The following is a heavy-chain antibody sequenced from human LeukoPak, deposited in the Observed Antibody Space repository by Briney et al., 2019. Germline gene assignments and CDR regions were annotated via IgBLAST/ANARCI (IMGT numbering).Heavy chain of an antibody. J-gene: IGHJ4*02. CDR3: AREGNGLLSKDFDY. Sequence: GASVKVSCKSSGFTFTDYYIHWVRQAPGQGLEWMGYIGPHSSATSSPQEFQGRVTMTRDTSMSTAYMELTRLTSDDTAVYYCAREGNGLLSKDFDYWGQGTLVTVPS. D-gene: IGHD2/OR15-2a*01. V-gene: IGHV1-2*02. CDR1: GFTFTDYY. CDR2: IGPHSSAT.